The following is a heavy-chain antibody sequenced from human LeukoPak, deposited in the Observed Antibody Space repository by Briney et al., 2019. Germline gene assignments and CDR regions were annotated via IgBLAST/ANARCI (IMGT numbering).Heavy chain of an antibody. Sequence: GASLKISCKASGSSFTSYWIGWVRQLPGKGLEWMGIIYPADADTRYSPSFQGQVTISADKSISTAYLQWSSLKASDTAMYYCARLNMVVSSFDYWGQGTLVTVSS. CDR2: IYPADADT. CDR1: GSSFTSYW. V-gene: IGHV5-51*01. CDR3: ARLNMVVSSFDY. D-gene: IGHD2-15*01. J-gene: IGHJ4*02.